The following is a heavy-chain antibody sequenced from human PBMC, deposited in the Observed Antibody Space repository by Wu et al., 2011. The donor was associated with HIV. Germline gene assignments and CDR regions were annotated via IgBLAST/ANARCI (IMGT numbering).Heavy chain of an antibody. CDR3: ARGVGGGYYDIWSGYYPNWFDP. J-gene: IGHJ5*02. CDR1: GGPLTGFA. CDR2: IVPILGTS. V-gene: IGHV1-69*04. Sequence: QVRLTQSGAEVKKPGSSVKVSCTTFGGPLTGFATTWLRQVPGHGLEWMGRIVPILGTSTSAPKFHDRLTFSVDKSSTTVYMELSRLTSEDSAVYYCARGVGGGYYDIWSGYYPNWFDPWGQGTLVIVSS. D-gene: IGHD3-3*01.